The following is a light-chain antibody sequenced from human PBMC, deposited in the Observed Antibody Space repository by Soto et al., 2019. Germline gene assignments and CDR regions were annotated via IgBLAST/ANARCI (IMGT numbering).Light chain of an antibody. CDR2: DNN. CDR1: XXNIGNEY. CDR3: GTWDGSLSAVV. J-gene: IGLJ2*01. Sequence: QSVLTXPPXXXXXXGQKVTISCSGXXXNIGNEYVSWYQQLPGTAPKLLIYDNNQRPSGIPDRFSGSKSGTSATLGITGLQTGDEADYYCGTWDGSLSAVVFGGGTKLTVL. V-gene: IGLV1-51*01.